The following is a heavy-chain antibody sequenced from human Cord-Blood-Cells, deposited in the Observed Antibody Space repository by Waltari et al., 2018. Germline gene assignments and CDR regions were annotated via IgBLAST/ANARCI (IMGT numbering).Heavy chain of an antibody. CDR3: AREGSIYGSGSYDY. Sequence: QVQLVQSGAEVKKPGASVKVSCKASGYTFTVYSMHRVRQAPGQGLEWMGWINPNSGGTNYAQKFQGRVTMTRDTSISTAYMELSRLRSDDTAVYYCAREGSIYGSGSYDYWGQGTLVTVSS. CDR1: GYTFTVYS. J-gene: IGHJ4*02. CDR2: INPNSGGT. D-gene: IGHD3-10*01. V-gene: IGHV1-2*02.